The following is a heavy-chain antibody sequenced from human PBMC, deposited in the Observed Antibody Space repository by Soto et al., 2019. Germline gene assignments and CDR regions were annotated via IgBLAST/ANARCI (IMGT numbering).Heavy chain of an antibody. D-gene: IGHD3-3*01. CDR2: ISGSGYST. V-gene: IGHV3-23*01. CDR3: AKDLGVSWSQIEY. J-gene: IGHJ4*02. CDR1: GFTFSSYA. Sequence: EVQLLESGGGLVQPGGSLRLSCSASGFTFSSYAMSWVRQAPGKGLEWVSGISGSGYSTYYADSVKGRFTISRDNSKKTFFLQMNSLRAEDTAVYYCAKDLGVSWSQIEYWGRGPLVTVSS.